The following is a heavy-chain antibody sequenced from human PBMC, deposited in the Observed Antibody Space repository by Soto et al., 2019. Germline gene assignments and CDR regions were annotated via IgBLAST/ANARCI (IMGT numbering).Heavy chain of an antibody. J-gene: IGHJ4*02. Sequence: PSETLSLTCTVSGVSISSYCWSWIRQPPGKGLEWIGYIYYSGSTNYNPSLKSRVTISVDTSKNQFSLKLSSVTAADTAVYYCARHGLSGDFDYWGQGTLVTVSS. V-gene: IGHV4-59*08. CDR1: GVSISSYC. CDR2: IYYSGST. CDR3: ARHGLSGDFDY. D-gene: IGHD2-21*01.